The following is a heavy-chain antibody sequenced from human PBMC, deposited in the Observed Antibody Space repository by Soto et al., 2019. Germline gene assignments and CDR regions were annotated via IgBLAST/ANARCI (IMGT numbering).Heavy chain of an antibody. Sequence: EVQLLESGGGLVQPGGSLTLSCATSGFTFSSYAMVWVRQAAEKGLEWVASISNNGDTAYYADSVKGRFTISRGNSENTLYLPMNGLRADDTALCSCATSRVFIGAIVTLLDSWGQGTQVTVSS. CDR3: ATSRVFIGAIVTLLDS. D-gene: IGHD3-16*02. V-gene: IGHV3-23*01. J-gene: IGHJ4*02. CDR1: GFTFSSYA. CDR2: ISNNGDTA.